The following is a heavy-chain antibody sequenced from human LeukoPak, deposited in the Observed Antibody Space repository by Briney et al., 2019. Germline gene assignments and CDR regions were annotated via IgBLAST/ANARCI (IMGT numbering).Heavy chain of an antibody. V-gene: IGHV3-7*01. CDR3: AKDPVADYYDSSGPPYYFDY. Sequence: PGGSLRLSCAASGFTFSSYWLSWVRQAPGKGLEWVANIKQDGSEKYYVDSVKGRFTISRDNAKNSLYLQMNSLRAEDTAVYYCAKDPVADYYDSSGPPYYFDYWGQGTLVTVSS. D-gene: IGHD3-22*01. CDR2: IKQDGSEK. J-gene: IGHJ4*02. CDR1: GFTFSSYW.